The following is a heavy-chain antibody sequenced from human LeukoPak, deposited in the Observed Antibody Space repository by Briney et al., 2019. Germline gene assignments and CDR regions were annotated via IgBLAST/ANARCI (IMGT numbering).Heavy chain of an antibody. CDR3: ARDPSSGWYGITFDY. V-gene: IGHV3-7*01. Sequence: EWVANIKQDVSEKYYVDSVKGRFTISRDNAKNSLYLQMNSLRAEDTAVYYCARDPSSGWYGITFDYWGQGTLVTVSS. J-gene: IGHJ4*02. D-gene: IGHD6-19*01. CDR2: IKQDVSEK.